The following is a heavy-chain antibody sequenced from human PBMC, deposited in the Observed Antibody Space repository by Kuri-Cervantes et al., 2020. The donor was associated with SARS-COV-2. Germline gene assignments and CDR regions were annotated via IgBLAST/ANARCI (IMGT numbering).Heavy chain of an antibody. J-gene: IGHJ6*03. V-gene: IGHV1-3*02. D-gene: IGHD3-22*01. Sequence: ASVKVSCKASGYTFTSYAMHWVRQAPGQRLEWMGWSNAGNGNTKYSQEFQGRVTITRDTSASTAYMELSSLRSEDMAVYYCALGYWGSGYPRYYYYMDVWGKGTTVTVSS. CDR3: ALGYWGSGYPRYYYYMDV. CDR1: GYTFTSYA. CDR2: SNAGNGNT.